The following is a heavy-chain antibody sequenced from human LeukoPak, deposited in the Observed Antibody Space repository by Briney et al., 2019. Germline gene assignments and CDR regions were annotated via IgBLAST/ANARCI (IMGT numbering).Heavy chain of an antibody. D-gene: IGHD1-1*01. V-gene: IGHV3-21*01. CDR3: ASEKNWNFDY. CDR1: GFTFGSYS. J-gene: IGHJ4*02. CDR2: ISSSSSYI. Sequence: PGGSLRLSCAASGFTFGSYSMNWVRQAPGKGLEWVSSISSSSSYIYYADSVKGRFTISRDNAKNSLYLQMNSLRAEDTAVYYCASEKNWNFDYWGQGTLVTVSS.